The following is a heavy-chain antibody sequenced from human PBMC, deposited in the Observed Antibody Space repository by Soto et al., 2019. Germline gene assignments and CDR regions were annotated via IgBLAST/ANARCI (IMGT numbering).Heavy chain of an antibody. J-gene: IGHJ4*01. CDR2: LYYSGST. D-gene: IGHD5-12*01. V-gene: IGHV4-39*01. Sequence: QLQLQESGPGLVKPSETLSLTCSVSGGSISSSSYFWGWIRQPPGKGLEWIGNLYYSGSTYYNPSLKSRVTISIDTPKRQFSLRLNSVTAADTAVYYCARTPGGQSGYDPTRFDLWGHGTLVTVSS. CDR3: ARTPGGQSGYDPTRFDL. CDR1: GGSISSSSYF.